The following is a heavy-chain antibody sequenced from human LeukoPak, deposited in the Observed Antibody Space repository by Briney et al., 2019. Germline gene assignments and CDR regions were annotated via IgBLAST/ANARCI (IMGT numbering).Heavy chain of an antibody. CDR1: YYSFTSYG. Sequence: ASVKVSCKASYYSFTSYGISWVRQAPGQGLEWMGWISAYSGKTSYAQNLQGRVTMTKDTSTTTAYTELRSLRSDDTAVYYCARGYSGYGPHDYWGQGTLVIVSS. CDR2: ISAYSGKT. CDR3: ARGYSGYGPHDY. J-gene: IGHJ4*02. V-gene: IGHV1-18*01. D-gene: IGHD5-12*01.